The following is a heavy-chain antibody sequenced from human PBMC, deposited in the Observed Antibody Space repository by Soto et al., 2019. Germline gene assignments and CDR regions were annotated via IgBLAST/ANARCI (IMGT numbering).Heavy chain of an antibody. D-gene: IGHD2-15*01. V-gene: IGHV3-30-3*01. CDR2: ISYDGSNK. J-gene: IGHJ4*02. CDR1: GFTFSSYA. Sequence: QVQLVESGGGVVQPGRSLRLSCAASGFTFSSYAMHWVRQAPGKGLEWVAVISYDGSNKYYADSVKGRFTISRDNSKNMLYLQMNSLRAEDTAVYYCARDNTPRNWGQGTLVTVSS. CDR3: ARDNTPRN.